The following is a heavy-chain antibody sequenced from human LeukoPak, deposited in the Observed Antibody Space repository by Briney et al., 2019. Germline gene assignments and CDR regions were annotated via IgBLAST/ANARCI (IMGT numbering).Heavy chain of an antibody. J-gene: IGHJ4*02. D-gene: IGHD6-19*01. CDR3: ARQVAVAGLRYFDY. CDR1: GYSFTSYW. Sequence: GGSPKISCQGSGYSFTSYWIGWVRPVPGKGLEWMGIIYPGDSDTRYSPSFQGQVTISADKSISTAYLQWSSLKASDTAMYYCARQVAVAGLRYFDYWGQGTLVTVSS. V-gene: IGHV5-51*01. CDR2: IYPGDSDT.